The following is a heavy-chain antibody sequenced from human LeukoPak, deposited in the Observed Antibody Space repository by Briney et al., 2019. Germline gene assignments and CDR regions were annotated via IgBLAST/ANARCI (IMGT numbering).Heavy chain of an antibody. CDR3: ARGGNVAAAHLDY. D-gene: IGHD6-13*01. V-gene: IGHV3-11*04. Sequence: GGSLRLSCAASGFTFSDSYMSWIRQAPGKGLEWVPYISTSGSTIYYADSVKGRFTISRDNAKNSVFLQMNSVRADDTAVYYCARGGNVAAAHLDYWGQGTLVTVSS. CDR2: ISTSGSTI. CDR1: GFTFSDSY. J-gene: IGHJ4*02.